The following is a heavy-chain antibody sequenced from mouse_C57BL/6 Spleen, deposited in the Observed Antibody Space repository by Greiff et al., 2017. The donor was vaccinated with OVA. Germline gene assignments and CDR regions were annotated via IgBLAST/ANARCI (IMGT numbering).Heavy chain of an antibody. J-gene: IGHJ2*01. CDR2: ISDGGSYT. Sequence: EVHLVESGGGLVKPGGSLKLSCAASGFTFSSYAMSWVRQTPEKRLEWVATISDGGSYTYYPDNVKGRFTISRDNAKNNLYLQMSHLKSEDTAMYYCAREGDLTLDYWGQGTTHTGSS. D-gene: IGHD4-1*01. V-gene: IGHV5-4*01. CDR3: AREGDLTLDY. CDR1: GFTFSSYA.